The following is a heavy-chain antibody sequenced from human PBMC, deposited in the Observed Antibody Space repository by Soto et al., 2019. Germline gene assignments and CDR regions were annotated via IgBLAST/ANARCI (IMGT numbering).Heavy chain of an antibody. CDR3: AKFFVETGGSSGLPWSFHF. V-gene: IGHV3-23*01. J-gene: IGHJ4*02. Sequence: EVQLLESGGGLVQPGGSLRLSCAASGFTFSSYAMSWVRQAPGKGLEWVSAISGTGGTTDYADSVKGRFTISRDNSRNTLHLQMNSLRAQDTAIYYCAKFFVETGGSSGLPWSFHFWGQGTLVTVSS. CDR2: ISGTGGTT. D-gene: IGHD6-25*01. CDR1: GFTFSSYA.